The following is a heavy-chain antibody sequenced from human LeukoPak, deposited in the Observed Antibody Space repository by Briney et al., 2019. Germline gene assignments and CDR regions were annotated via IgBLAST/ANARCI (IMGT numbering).Heavy chain of an antibody. CDR3: ARVRSSGVYYNYALDV. CDR1: GFTFSSYA. V-gene: IGHV3-30*04. CDR2: ISNDGRNK. Sequence: PGGSLRLSCAASGFTFSSYAMHWVRQAPGKGLEWVATISNDGRNKFSADSVKGRFTISRDNSKNKMYVQMNSLRADDTAVYYCARVRSSGVYYNYALDVWGRGTTVTVSS. J-gene: IGHJ6*02. D-gene: IGHD6-19*01.